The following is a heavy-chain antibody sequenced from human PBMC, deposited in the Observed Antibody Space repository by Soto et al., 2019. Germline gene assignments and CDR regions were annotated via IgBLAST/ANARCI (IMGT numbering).Heavy chain of an antibody. CDR1: GGTFSSYT. V-gene: IGHV1-69*08. CDR2: IIPILGVA. J-gene: IGHJ4*02. D-gene: IGHD1-20*01. CDR3: AGDSPPYNWNGPFDY. Sequence: QVQLVQSGAEVKKPGSSVKVSCKASGGTFSSYTISWVRQAPGQGLEWMGRIIPILGVANYAQKFQGRVTIAGDQSTSAAYVELSSLRSAGTAVYYCAGDSPPYNWNGPFDYWGQGTLVTVSS.